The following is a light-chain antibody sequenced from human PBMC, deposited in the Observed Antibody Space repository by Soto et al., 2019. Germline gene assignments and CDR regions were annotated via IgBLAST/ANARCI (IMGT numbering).Light chain of an antibody. CDR3: SSYAGSNNLGV. V-gene: IGLV2-8*01. CDR1: SSDIGGYNY. CDR2: EVT. J-gene: IGLJ1*01. Sequence: QSVLTQPPPASGSPGQSVTISCTGASSDIGGYNYVSWYQQHPGKAPKLMIYEVTKRPSGVPDRFSGSKSGNTASLTVSGLQAEDEADYYCSSYAGSNNLGVFGTGTKVTV.